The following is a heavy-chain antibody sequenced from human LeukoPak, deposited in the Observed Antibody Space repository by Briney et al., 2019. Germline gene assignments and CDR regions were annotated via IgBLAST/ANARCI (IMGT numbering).Heavy chain of an antibody. CDR2: MNPNSGNT. Sequence: GASVKVSCKASGYTFTNFDINWVRQAAGQGLEWMGWMNPNSGNTGYAQKFQGRVTVTRNTSISTAYMELSSLRSEDTAVYYCARKTYDFWSGKDAFDIWGQGTMVTVSS. V-gene: IGHV1-8*01. D-gene: IGHD3-3*01. CDR3: ARKTYDFWSGKDAFDI. CDR1: GYTFTNFD. J-gene: IGHJ3*02.